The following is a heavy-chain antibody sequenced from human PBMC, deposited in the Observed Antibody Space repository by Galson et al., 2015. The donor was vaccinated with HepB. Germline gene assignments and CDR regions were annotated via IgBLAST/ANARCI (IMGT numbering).Heavy chain of an antibody. CDR1: GFTFSSYS. CDR2: ISRNGSST. CDR3: VKEGYSNGWYYFDY. V-gene: IGHV3-64D*06. Sequence: SLRLSCAASGFTFSSYSMTWVRQAPGKGLEYVSAISRNGSSTYFADSVKGRFTISRDNAKNTLYLQMSSLRAEDTAVYYCVKEGYSNGWYYFDYGGQGTLFTVSS. D-gene: IGHD6-19*01. J-gene: IGHJ4*02.